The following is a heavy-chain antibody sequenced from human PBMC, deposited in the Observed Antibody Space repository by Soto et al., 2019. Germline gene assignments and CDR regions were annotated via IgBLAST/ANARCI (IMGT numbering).Heavy chain of an antibody. CDR3: ASRSSSWYSVWFDP. Sequence: PSETLSLTCTVSGGSISSYYWGWIRQPPGKGLEWIGSIYYSGSTYYNPSLKSRVTISVDTSKNQFSLKLSSVTAADTAVYYCASRSSSWYSVWFDPWGQGTLVTVSS. V-gene: IGHV4-39*01. J-gene: IGHJ5*02. CDR1: GGSISSYY. D-gene: IGHD6-13*01. CDR2: IYYSGST.